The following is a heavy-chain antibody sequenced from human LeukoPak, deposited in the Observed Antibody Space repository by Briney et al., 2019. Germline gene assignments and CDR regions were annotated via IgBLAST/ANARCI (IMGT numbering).Heavy chain of an antibody. J-gene: IGHJ4*02. CDR3: ARLEDNRGSGYYFDY. Sequence: GESLKISCKGSGYSFTSYWISWVRQMPGKGLEWMGRIDPSDSYTNYSPSFQGHVTMSADKSITTAYLQWSSLRASDTAIYYCARLEDNRGSGYYFDYWGQGTLVTVSS. D-gene: IGHD1-14*01. V-gene: IGHV5-10-1*01. CDR1: GYSFTSYW. CDR2: IDPSDSYT.